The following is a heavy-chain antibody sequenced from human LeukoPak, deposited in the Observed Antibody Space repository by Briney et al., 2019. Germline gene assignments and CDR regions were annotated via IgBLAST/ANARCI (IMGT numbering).Heavy chain of an antibody. CDR1: GGSISGYY. CDR3: ARVAIPYDISPYYDGYMDV. V-gene: IGHV4-59*01. CDR2: IYYGGST. Sequence: SETLSLTCAVSGGSISGYYWSWIRQSPDKGLEWIGYIYYGGSTDYNPSLQSRVTLSVDTSKNQFSLKISSLTAADTAVYYCARVAIPYDISPYYDGYMDVWGKGTTVTVSS. D-gene: IGHD3-22*01. J-gene: IGHJ6*03.